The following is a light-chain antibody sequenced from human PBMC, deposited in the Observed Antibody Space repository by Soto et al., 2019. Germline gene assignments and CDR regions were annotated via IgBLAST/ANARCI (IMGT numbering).Light chain of an antibody. J-gene: IGKJ1*01. CDR3: QQYKSFSPT. V-gene: IGKV1-5*01. Sequence: DIQMTQSPSTLSASVGDRVTITCRASQSISGWLAWYQQKPGKAPKLLIYDASSLESGVPLRFSGSGSGTEFTLTISSLQPDHFATYYCQQYKSFSPTFGQGTNVEIK. CDR1: QSISGW. CDR2: DAS.